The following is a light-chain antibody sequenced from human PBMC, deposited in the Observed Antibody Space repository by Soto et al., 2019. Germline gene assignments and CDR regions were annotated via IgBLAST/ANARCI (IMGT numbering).Light chain of an antibody. J-gene: IGKJ1*01. Sequence: ESVLTQSPGTLSLSPGERATVSCRAIQSVSSNYLAWYQQKPGQAPRLLIYGASTRATGIPDRFSGSGSGTDFTLTISRLEPEDSAVYYCQQYGSSPTWTFGQGTKVDIK. CDR2: GAS. V-gene: IGKV3-20*01. CDR3: QQYGSSPTWT. CDR1: QSVSSNY.